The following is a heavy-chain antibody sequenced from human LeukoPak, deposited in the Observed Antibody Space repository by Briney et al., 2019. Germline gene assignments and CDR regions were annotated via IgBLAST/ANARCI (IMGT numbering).Heavy chain of an antibody. Sequence: PSQTLSLTCTVSGGSINSTSNYWGWIRQPPGKGLEWIGSIYYSGSTSYNPSLKSRVTISVDTSKNQFSLKLSSVTAADTAVYFCAGDYGDYYFDYWGQGTLITVSS. CDR3: AGDYGDYYFDY. CDR1: GGSINSTSNY. J-gene: IGHJ4*02. D-gene: IGHD4-17*01. CDR2: IYYSGST. V-gene: IGHV4-39*07.